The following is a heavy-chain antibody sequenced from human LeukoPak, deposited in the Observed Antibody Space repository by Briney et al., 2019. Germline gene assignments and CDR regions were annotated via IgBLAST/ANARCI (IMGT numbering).Heavy chain of an antibody. CDR2: ISAYNGNT. Sequence: AASVKVSCKASGYTFTRYGISGVRQAPGQGLDWMGWISAYNGNTNYAQKLQGRVTMTTDTSTSTAYMELTRLRSDDTAVYCCARVSLVTWTSHAWGQGTLVTVSS. D-gene: IGHD2-21*02. J-gene: IGHJ5*02. CDR3: ARVSLVTWTSHA. CDR1: GYTFTRYG. V-gene: IGHV1-18*01.